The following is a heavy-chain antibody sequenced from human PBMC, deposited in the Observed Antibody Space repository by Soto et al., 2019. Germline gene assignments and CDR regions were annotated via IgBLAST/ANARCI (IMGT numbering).Heavy chain of an antibody. CDR3: VRDDYICDECRRLFDY. Sequence: SETLSLTCAVSGYSVSYAYWWGWIRQSPGKGLEWIGNVYNDGRTSYNPSLNSRGTVSMDKSKNQFSLELRSVTPAETAVYYCVRDDYICDECRRLFDYWGRGTLVTVSS. CDR1: GYSVSYAYW. V-gene: IGHV4-38-2*02. D-gene: IGHD3-10*01. CDR2: VYNDGRT. J-gene: IGHJ4*02.